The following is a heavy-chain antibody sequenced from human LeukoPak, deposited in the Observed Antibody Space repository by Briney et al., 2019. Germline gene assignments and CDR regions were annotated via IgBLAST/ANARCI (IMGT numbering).Heavy chain of an antibody. CDR1: GFSFTTYG. V-gene: IGHV5-51*01. CDR3: ARRACSGDSCLDY. D-gene: IGHD2-15*01. J-gene: IGHJ4*02. CDR2: IYLGDSDT. Sequence: GESLKISCKGSGFSFTTYGIGWVRQTPGKGLEWMGIIYLGDSDTRYSPSFQGQVTISGYKSINTAYVHWSDLKASDTAMYYCARRACSGDSCLDYWGQGTLVTVSS.